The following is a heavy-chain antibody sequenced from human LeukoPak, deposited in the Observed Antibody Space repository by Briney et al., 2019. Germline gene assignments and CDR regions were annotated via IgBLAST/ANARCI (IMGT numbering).Heavy chain of an antibody. D-gene: IGHD1-26*01. CDR2: IYNSGTT. Sequence: PSETLSLTCSVSGASIRNYYWSWMRQSPGKGLEWIGYIYNSGTTNYNNNVSLKSRVTISADTSKNQFSLKLSSVTAADTAVYYCARDSGSLGFFDYWGQGTLVTVSS. V-gene: IGHV4-59*08. CDR1: GASIRNYY. CDR3: ARDSGSLGFFDY. J-gene: IGHJ4*02.